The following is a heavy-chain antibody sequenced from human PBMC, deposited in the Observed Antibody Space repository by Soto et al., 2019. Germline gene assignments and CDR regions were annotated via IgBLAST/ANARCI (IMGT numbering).Heavy chain of an antibody. CDR3: ARTSGYYFYDY. Sequence: QVQLVQSGAEVKKPGASVKVSCKASGYTFTSYAMHWVRQAPGQRLEWMGWINAGNGNTKYSQKFQGRVTITRETSASTAYMELSSLRSEDTAVYHCARTSGYYFYDYWGQGTLVTVSS. V-gene: IGHV1-3*01. J-gene: IGHJ4*02. CDR2: INAGNGNT. D-gene: IGHD3-3*01. CDR1: GYTFTSYA.